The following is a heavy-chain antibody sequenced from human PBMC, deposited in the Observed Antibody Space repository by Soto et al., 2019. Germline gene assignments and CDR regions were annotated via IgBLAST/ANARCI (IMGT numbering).Heavy chain of an antibody. CDR3: ARDSAEVGADY. V-gene: IGHV3-21*01. D-gene: IGHD1-26*01. Sequence: EVQLVESGGGLVKPGGSLRLSCSASGFTFSSYSMNWVRQAPGKGLEWVSSISSSSSYIYYADSVKGRFTIARDNANNPLYLQMNSLRAEVTAVYYCARDSAEVGADYWGQGTLVTVSS. J-gene: IGHJ4*02. CDR1: GFTFSSYS. CDR2: ISSSSSYI.